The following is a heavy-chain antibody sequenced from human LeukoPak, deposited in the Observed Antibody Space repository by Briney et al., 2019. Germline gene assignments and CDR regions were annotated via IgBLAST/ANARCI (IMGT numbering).Heavy chain of an antibody. D-gene: IGHD4-11*01. Sequence: GASVKVSCKASGGTFSSYAISWVRQAPGQGLEWMGGIIPIFGTANYAQKFQGRVTITADESTSTAYMELSSLRSEDTAVYYCARGETTVTFYYYYYYMDVWGKGTTVTVSS. CDR2: IIPIFGTA. CDR1: GGTFSSYA. J-gene: IGHJ6*03. V-gene: IGHV1-69*01. CDR3: ARGETTVTFYYYYYYMDV.